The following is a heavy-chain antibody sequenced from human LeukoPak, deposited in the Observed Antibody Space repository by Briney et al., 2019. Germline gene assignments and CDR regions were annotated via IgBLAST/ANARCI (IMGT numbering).Heavy chain of an antibody. CDR1: GFTFSSYA. V-gene: IGHV3-23*01. J-gene: IGHJ4*02. CDR2: IRPDGDRT. D-gene: IGHD6-19*01. CDR3: AREQSGTRGWYTVDY. Sequence: AGSLRLSCAASGFTFSSYAITWVRQGPGKGLEWVSAIRPDGDRTYYANSVRGRFTISRDNSKDTVYLQINGLRVEDTAVYYCAREQSGTRGWYTVDYWGQGTLVTVSS.